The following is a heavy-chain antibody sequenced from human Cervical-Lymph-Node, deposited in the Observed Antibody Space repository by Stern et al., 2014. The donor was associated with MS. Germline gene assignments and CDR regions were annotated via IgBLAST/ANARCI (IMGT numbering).Heavy chain of an antibody. CDR3: AREGEYCSGSRCYPFLDY. D-gene: IGHD2-15*01. CDR1: GGSLRSYY. Sequence: QLQLQESGPGLVKHSETLSLTCTVSGGSLRSYYWNWIRQAPGKGLEWLGFIYHTRSVNSNPSLSSRVAMSVDTSKNQFSLTVSSVTAADTAVYYCAREGEYCSGSRCYPFLDYWGQGTLVTVSS. V-gene: IGHV4-59*01. CDR2: IYHTRSV. J-gene: IGHJ4*02.